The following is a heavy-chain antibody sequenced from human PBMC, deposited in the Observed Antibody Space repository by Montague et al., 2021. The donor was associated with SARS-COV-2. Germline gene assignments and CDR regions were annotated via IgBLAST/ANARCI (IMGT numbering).Heavy chain of an antibody. CDR2: IYYDGST. CDR3: ARYGSYFEH. Sequence: SETLSLTCTVSGGSIRSYYWSWIRLTPGKGLEWIGYIYYDGSTNYNPSLKSRVTVSVDSSKNQFSLRLSSVTAADTAVYYCARYGSYFEHWGQGTLVTVSS. V-gene: IGHV4-59*03. J-gene: IGHJ4*02. D-gene: IGHD1-26*01. CDR1: GGSIRSYY.